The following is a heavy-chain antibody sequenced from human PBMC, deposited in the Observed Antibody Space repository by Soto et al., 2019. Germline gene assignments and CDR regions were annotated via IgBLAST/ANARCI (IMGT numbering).Heavy chain of an antibody. CDR3: ARQLAPTRSSWGDFDS. D-gene: IGHD6-13*01. V-gene: IGHV4-39*01. CDR2: IYYSGRN. CDR1: GGSMSSRSYY. Sequence: QVQLQESGPGLVKPSETLALTCTVSGGSMSSRSYYWGWIRQPPGKGLEWIGTIYYSGRNHYNPSLKSRLTISLDTSKNHFSLKLSSVTAADTAVYYCARQLAPTRSSWGDFDSWGQGTLVAVSS. J-gene: IGHJ4*02.